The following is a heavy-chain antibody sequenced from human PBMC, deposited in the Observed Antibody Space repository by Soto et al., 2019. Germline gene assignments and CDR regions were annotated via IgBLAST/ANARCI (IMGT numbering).Heavy chain of an antibody. Sequence: SETLSLTCTVSGGSISSISYYWGWIRQPPGKGLEYIGNIHYTGNTFYNASLKSRVTISVDTSKNQVSLKLRSVTAADTAVYYCARQVIAAAGTGYFQHWGQGAPVTVSS. CDR3: ARQVIAAAGTGYFQH. J-gene: IGHJ1*01. V-gene: IGHV4-39*01. CDR2: IHYTGNT. CDR1: GGSISSISYY. D-gene: IGHD6-13*01.